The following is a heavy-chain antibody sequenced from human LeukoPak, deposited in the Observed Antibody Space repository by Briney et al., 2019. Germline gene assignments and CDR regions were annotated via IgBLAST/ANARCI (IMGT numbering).Heavy chain of an antibody. D-gene: IGHD3-10*01. CDR1: GGIFSRYA. Sequence: SVRVSCKASGGIFSRYAISWVRQAPGQGLEWMGGIIPIFGTAKYAQKFQGRITLTTDESTSTAYMELSSLRSEDTAAYYCARERGSGDSYYYYYMDVWGKGTTVTVSS. CDR2: IIPIFGTA. CDR3: ARERGSGDSYYYYYMDV. J-gene: IGHJ6*03. V-gene: IGHV1-69*05.